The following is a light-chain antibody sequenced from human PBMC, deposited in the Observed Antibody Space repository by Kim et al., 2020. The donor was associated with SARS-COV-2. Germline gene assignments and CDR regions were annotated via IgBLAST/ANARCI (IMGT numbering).Light chain of an antibody. J-gene: IGLJ2*01. CDR3: NSRDSNTNVV. CDR1: SLRSYY. Sequence: ACGQTVRYTCQGGSLRSYYASWYQQKPGQAPLLVIYGKNNRPSGTPDRFSGSSSGNTASLTITGAQAEDEAGYYCNSRDSNTNVVFGGGTQLTVL. V-gene: IGLV3-19*01. CDR2: GKN.